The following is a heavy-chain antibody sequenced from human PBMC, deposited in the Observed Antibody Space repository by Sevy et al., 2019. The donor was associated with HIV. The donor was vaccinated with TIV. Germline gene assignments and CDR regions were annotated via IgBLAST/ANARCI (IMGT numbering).Heavy chain of an antibody. D-gene: IGHD4-17*01. J-gene: IGHJ4*02. CDR1: GFTFGDYG. CDR2: MRSKTYGGTI. V-gene: IGHV3-49*03. CDR3: SRALGSYGDYFIP. Sequence: GGSLRLSCIGSGFTFGDYGVSWFRQAPGKGLEWVGFMRSKTYGGTIEYAASVKGRFTMTRDDSKSIAYLQMNSLKIEDTAVYYCSRALGSYGDYFIPWGQGTLVTVSS.